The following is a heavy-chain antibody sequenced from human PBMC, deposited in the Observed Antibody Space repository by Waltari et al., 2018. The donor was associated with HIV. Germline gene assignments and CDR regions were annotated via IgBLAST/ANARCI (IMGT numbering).Heavy chain of an antibody. CDR2: INAGKGNT. CDR1: GYTFTSYA. J-gene: IGHJ4*02. V-gene: IGHV1-3*01. D-gene: IGHD3-22*01. Sequence: QVQLVQSGAEVKKPGASVKVSCKASGYTFTSYAMHWVRQAPGQRLEWMGGINAGKGNTKYPQKFQGRVTITRDTSASTAYMELSSLRSEDTAVYYCARDGYYYDSSGYSSYFDYWGQGTLVTVSS. CDR3: ARDGYYYDSSGYSSYFDY.